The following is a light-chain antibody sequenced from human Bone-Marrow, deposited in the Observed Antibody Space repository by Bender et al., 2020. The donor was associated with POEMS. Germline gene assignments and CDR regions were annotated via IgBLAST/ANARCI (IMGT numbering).Light chain of an antibody. V-gene: IGLV3-21*01. CDR1: KIGEKS. Sequence: SYVLTQPPSVSAAPGKTAKISCGGNKIGEKSVHWIQQKPGQAPLTVINYDSNRPGGISERFSGSNSGGVATLSISGVEAGDEADYYCQVYDSASDHPVFGGGTKLTVL. J-gene: IGLJ2*01. CDR2: YDS. CDR3: QVYDSASDHPV.